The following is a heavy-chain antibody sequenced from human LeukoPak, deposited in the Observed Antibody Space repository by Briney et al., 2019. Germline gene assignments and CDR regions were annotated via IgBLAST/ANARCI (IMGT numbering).Heavy chain of an antibody. V-gene: IGHV3-33*01. J-gene: IGHJ4*02. D-gene: IGHD5-24*01. CDR1: GFTFSSYG. Sequence: GGSLRLSCAASGFTFSSYGMHWVRQAPGKGLEWVAVIWYDGSNKYYADSVKGRFTISRDNPKNTLYLQMNSLRAEDTAVYYCARKGDGYIYFDYWGQGTLVTVSS. CDR3: ARKGDGYIYFDY. CDR2: IWYDGSNK.